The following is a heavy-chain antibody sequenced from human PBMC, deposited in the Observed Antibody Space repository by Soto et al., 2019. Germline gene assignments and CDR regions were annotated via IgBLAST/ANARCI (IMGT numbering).Heavy chain of an antibody. Sequence: QLHLVESGGGVVRPGESLRLSCVDSGFSFRTYPMHWVRQAPGKGLEWVALISYDGSSEAYGESVRDRFTVSRDNSKNTLYPQLNSLRPEDTAVYYCATSSSYLNSFDYWGQGTLVTVSS. CDR2: ISYDGSSE. CDR1: GFSFRTYP. CDR3: ATSSSYLNSFDY. J-gene: IGHJ4*02. D-gene: IGHD3-22*01. V-gene: IGHV3-30-3*01.